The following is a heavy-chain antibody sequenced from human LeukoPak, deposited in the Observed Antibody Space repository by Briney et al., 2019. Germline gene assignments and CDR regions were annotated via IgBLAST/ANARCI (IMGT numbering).Heavy chain of an antibody. V-gene: IGHV3-30-3*01. CDR3: ARDQIAAAGGSTYYYYGMDV. CDR1: GFTFSSYA. J-gene: IGHJ6*02. Sequence: PGGSLRLSCAASGFTFSSYAMHWVRQAPGKGLEWVAVISYDGSNKYYADSVKGRFTISRDNSKSTLYLQMNSLRAEDTAVYYCARDQIAAAGGSTYYYYGMDVWGQGTTVTVSS. D-gene: IGHD6-13*01. CDR2: ISYDGSNK.